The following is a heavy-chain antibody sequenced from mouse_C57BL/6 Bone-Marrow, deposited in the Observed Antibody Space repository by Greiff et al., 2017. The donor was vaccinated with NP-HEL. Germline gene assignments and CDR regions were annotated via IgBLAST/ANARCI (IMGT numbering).Heavy chain of an antibody. J-gene: IGHJ4*01. CDR1: GYAFSSSW. CDR2: IYPGDGDT. CDR3: ARSGRYAMDY. V-gene: IGHV1-82*01. Sequence: QVQLQQSGPELVNPGASVKISCKASGYAFSSSWMNWVKQRPGKGLEWIGRIYPGDGDTNYNGKVKGKATLTADKSSSTAYMQLSSLTSEDSAVYFCARSGRYAMDYWGQGTSVTVSS. D-gene: IGHD3-2*02.